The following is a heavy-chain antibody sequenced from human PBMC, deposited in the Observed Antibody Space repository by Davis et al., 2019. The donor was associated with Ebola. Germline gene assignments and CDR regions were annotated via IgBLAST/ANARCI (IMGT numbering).Heavy chain of an antibody. J-gene: IGHJ4*02. Sequence: PSETLSLTCAASGFTFSSYAMSWVRQAPGKGLEWVSAISGSGGSTYYADSVKGRFTISRDNSKNTLYLQMNSLRAEDTAVYYCAKDGEDIVVVVAATMSWFDYWGQGTLVTVSS. V-gene: IGHV3-23*01. D-gene: IGHD2-15*01. CDR2: ISGSGGST. CDR3: AKDGEDIVVVVAATMSWFDY. CDR1: GFTFSSYA.